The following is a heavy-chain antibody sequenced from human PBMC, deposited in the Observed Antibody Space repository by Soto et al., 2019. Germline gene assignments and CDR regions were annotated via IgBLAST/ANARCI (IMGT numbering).Heavy chain of an antibody. CDR1: GFTFHTYA. J-gene: IGHJ6*02. V-gene: IGHV3-23*01. CDR2: ITGGGGRT. Sequence: LRLSCAASGFTFHTYAMTWVRQAPEKGLEWVSAITGGGGRTYYADSVKGRFTISRDNSKNTLYLQMNSLRVEDTAVYYCAKRGFDSGGWDYYALDVWGQGTAVTVSS. CDR3: AKRGFDSGGWDYYALDV. D-gene: IGHD5-12*01.